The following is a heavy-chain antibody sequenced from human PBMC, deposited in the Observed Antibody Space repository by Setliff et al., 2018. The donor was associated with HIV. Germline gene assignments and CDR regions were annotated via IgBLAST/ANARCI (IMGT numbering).Heavy chain of an antibody. Sequence: GASVKVSCKASAYSFSDYYIHWVRRAPGQGLEWMGWINPHSGGTKYAQKFQGRVTMTRDTSITTVYMELSRLTSDDTAVYYCARDPGYCDSASCVTFDPWGQGTLVTVSS. CDR2: INPHSGGT. CDR1: AYSFSDYY. D-gene: IGHD2-2*01. J-gene: IGHJ5*02. CDR3: ARDPGYCDSASCVTFDP. V-gene: IGHV1-2*02.